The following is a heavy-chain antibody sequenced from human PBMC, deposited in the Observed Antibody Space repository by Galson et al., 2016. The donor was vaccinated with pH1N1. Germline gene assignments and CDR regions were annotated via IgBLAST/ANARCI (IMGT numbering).Heavy chain of an antibody. CDR1: EGTFTSST. CDR2: IIPILGTT. J-gene: IGHJ6*02. D-gene: IGHD4-23*01. V-gene: IGHV1-69*16. CDR3: ARTPTSVVTVYSPFDV. Sequence: CKVSEGTFTSSTITWVRHAPGQGLEWVGDIIPILGTTTYALKFQGRVTLTADGSLHTAFMELSGLTSQDTAVYYCARTPTSVVTVYSPFDVWGQGTTVTVSS.